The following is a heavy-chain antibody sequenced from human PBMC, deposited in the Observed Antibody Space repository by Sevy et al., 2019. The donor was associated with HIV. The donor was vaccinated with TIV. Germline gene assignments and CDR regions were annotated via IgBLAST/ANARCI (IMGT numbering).Heavy chain of an antibody. J-gene: IGHJ6*02. CDR2: INHSGST. CDR1: GGSFSGYY. CDR3: ARGRGYSYGSLFAYYYGMDV. V-gene: IGHV4-34*01. Sequence: SETLSLTSAVYGGSFSGYYWSWIRQPPGKGLEWIGEINHSGSTNYNPSLKSRVTISVDTSKNQFSLKLSSVTAADTAVYYCARGRGYSYGSLFAYYYGMDVWGQGTTVTVSS. D-gene: IGHD5-18*01.